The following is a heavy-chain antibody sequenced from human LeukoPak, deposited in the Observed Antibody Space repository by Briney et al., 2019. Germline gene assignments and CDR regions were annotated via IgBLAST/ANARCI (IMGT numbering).Heavy chain of an antibody. Sequence: SETLSLTCTVSGGSISSSSYYWGWIRQPPGKGLEWIGSIYYSGSTYYNPSLKSRVTISVDTSKNQFSLKLSSVTAADTAVYYCARKNTSIFGVVSAYFDYWGQGTLVTVSS. V-gene: IGHV4-39*07. D-gene: IGHD3-3*01. J-gene: IGHJ4*02. CDR2: IYYSGST. CDR3: ARKNTSIFGVVSAYFDY. CDR1: GGSISSSSYY.